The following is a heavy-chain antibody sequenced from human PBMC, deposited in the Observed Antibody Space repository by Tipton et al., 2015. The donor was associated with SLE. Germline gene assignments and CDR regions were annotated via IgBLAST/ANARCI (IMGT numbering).Heavy chain of an antibody. CDR1: GYTFTSYG. CDR3: ARVNPHEVIATGGAFDI. V-gene: IGHV1-18*01. Sequence: QSGPEVKKPGASVKVSCKASGYTFTSYGISWVRQAPGQGLEWMGWISAYNGNTNYAQKFQGRVTITADESTSTAYMELSSLRSEDTAVYYCARVNPHEVIATGGAFDIWGQGTMVTVSS. J-gene: IGHJ3*02. D-gene: IGHD2-21*01. CDR2: ISAYNGNT.